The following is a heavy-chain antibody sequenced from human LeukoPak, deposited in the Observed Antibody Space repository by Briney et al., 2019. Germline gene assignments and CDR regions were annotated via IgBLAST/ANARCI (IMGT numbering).Heavy chain of an antibody. CDR1: GFTFSSYG. Sequence: GRSLRLSCAASGFTFSSYGMHWVRQAPGKGLEWVAVISYDGSNKYYADSVKGRFTISRDNSKNTLYLQMNSLRAEDTAVYYCAMPVVVVAATGGSYMDVWGKGTTVTVSS. CDR3: AMPVVVVAATGGSYMDV. CDR2: ISYDGSNK. V-gene: IGHV3-30*03. J-gene: IGHJ6*03. D-gene: IGHD2-15*01.